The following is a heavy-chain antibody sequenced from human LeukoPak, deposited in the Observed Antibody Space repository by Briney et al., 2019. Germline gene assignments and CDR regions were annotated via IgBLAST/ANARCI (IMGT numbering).Heavy chain of an antibody. J-gene: IGHJ5*02. CDR2: ISSSSSYI. CDR3: ARDGRDCRDTRCTWSDWLDP. D-gene: IGHD2-2*01. Sequence: GGSLRLSCAASGFTFSSYSMNWVRQAPGKGLEWFSSISSSSSYIYYADSVKGRFTISRDNAKNSLYLQMNSLRAEDTAVYYCARDGRDCRDTRCTWSDWLDPWGQGTLVTVSS. CDR1: GFTFSSYS. V-gene: IGHV3-21*01.